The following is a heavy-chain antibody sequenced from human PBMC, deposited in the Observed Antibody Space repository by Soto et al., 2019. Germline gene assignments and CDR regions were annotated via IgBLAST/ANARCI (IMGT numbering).Heavy chain of an antibody. J-gene: IGHJ1*01. V-gene: IGHV4-39*01. D-gene: IGHD6-13*01. CDR1: VGSISTISYY. CDR2: IHNTGNT. Sequence: SSETLSLTCTVSVGSISTISYYWGWILQPPGKGLEYIGNIHNTGNTFYNASLKSRVTISVDTSKSQFSLKLRSVTAADTAVYFCARQVIAADDTGYFQHWGQGAPVTVSS. CDR3: ARQVIAADDTGYFQH.